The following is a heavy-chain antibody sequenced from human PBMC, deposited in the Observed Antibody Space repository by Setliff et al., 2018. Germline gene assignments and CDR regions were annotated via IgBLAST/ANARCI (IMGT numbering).Heavy chain of an antibody. CDR2: IYYTGST. CDR3: ARALRSPLGGTAFVPVHFDP. J-gene: IGHJ5*02. V-gene: IGHV4-59*01. Sequence: SETLSLTCSVSGMSITSYYWSWNRQSPGRGLEWIGYIYYTGSTTYSPSLKSRVTISPDTSKNQFHLTVKSVTEADTAVYYCARALRSPLGGTAFVPVHFDPWGQGILVTVSS. CDR1: GMSITSYY. D-gene: IGHD3-16*01.